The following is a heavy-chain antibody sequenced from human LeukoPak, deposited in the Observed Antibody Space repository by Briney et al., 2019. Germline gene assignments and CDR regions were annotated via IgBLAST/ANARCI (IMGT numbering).Heavy chain of an antibody. Sequence: SETLSLTCTVSGGSISSSSYYWGWIRQPPGKGLEGIGSIYYSGSTYYNPSLKSRVTISVDTSKNQFSLKLSSVTAADTAVYYCARRRSVATDYWGQGTLVTVSS. CDR3: ARRRSVATDY. D-gene: IGHD6-19*01. J-gene: IGHJ4*02. CDR2: IYYSGST. V-gene: IGHV4-39*01. CDR1: GGSISSSSYY.